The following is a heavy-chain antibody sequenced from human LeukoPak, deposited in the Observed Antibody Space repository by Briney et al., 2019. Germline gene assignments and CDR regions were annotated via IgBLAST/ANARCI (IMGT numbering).Heavy chain of an antibody. D-gene: IGHD3-3*01. CDR2: ITSNGGST. Sequence: GGSLRLSCAASGFTFSNYAMHWVRQAPGKGLEFVSAITSNGGSTYYANSVKGRFTISRDNSKNKLYLQMGSLRAEDTAVYYSARGTIFGVYYMDACGKGTTVTVSS. CDR3: ARGTIFGVYYMDA. CDR1: GFTFSNYA. J-gene: IGHJ6*03. V-gene: IGHV3-64*01.